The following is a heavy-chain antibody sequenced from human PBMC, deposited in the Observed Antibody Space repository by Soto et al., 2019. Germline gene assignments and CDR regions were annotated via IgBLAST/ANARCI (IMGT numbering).Heavy chain of an antibody. Sequence: QVQLQQSGPGLVKASQTLSLTCGVSGVFIASDAYYWGWIRHHPGKGLEWIGYVSHRGNTYYNPSLKSRLTISLDTSKNQFYLHLTSVTAADTAVYYYARYRFTATWSKFDYWGQGTQVTVSS. CDR3: ARYRFTATWSKFDY. V-gene: IGHV4-31*11. J-gene: IGHJ4*02. CDR1: GVFIASDAYY. D-gene: IGHD3-16*02. CDR2: VSHRGNT.